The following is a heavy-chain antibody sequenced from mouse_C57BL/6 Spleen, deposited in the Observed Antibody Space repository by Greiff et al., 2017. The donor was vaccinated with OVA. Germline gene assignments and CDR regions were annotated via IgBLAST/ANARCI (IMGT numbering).Heavy chain of an antibody. CDR3: ARILYDYGAMDY. CDR2: INPSSGYT. J-gene: IGHJ4*01. Sequence: QVQLQQSGAELAKPGASVKLSCKASGYTFTSYWMHWVKQRPGQGLEWIGYINPSSGYTKYNQKFKDKATLTAYKSSSTAYMQLSSLTYEDSAVYYCARILYDYGAMDYWGQGTSVTVSS. CDR1: GYTFTSYW. V-gene: IGHV1-7*01. D-gene: IGHD2-4*01.